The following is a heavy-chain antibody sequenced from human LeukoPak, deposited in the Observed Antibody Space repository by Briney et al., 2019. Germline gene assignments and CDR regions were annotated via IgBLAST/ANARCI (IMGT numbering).Heavy chain of an antibody. V-gene: IGHV4-31*03. D-gene: IGHD2-15*01. CDR1: GVSISSGGYY. CDR2: IYYSGST. J-gene: IGHJ4*02. CDR3: ARDTGYCSGGSCLYFDY. Sequence: SETLSLTCTVSGVSISSGGYYWSWIRQHPGKGLEWIGYIYYSGSTYYNPSLKGRVTISVDTSKNQFSLKLSSVTAADTAVYYCARDTGYCSGGSCLYFDYWGQGTLVTVSS.